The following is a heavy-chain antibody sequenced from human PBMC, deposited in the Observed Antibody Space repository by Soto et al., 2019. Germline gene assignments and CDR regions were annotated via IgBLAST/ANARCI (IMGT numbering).Heavy chain of an antibody. D-gene: IGHD1-1*01. CDR1: GASISGYY. Sequence: SETLSLTCTVSGASISGYYCSWSRKSAGKGLEWIGRIYATGTTDHNPSLKSRVMMSVDTSKKQFSLKLRSVTAADTAVYYCVRDGTKTLRDWFDPWGQGISVTV. CDR2: IYATGTT. V-gene: IGHV4-4*07. CDR3: VRDGTKTLRDWFDP. J-gene: IGHJ5*02.